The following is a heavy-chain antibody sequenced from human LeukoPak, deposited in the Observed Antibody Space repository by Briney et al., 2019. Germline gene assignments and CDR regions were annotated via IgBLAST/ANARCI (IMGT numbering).Heavy chain of an antibody. J-gene: IGHJ6*02. CDR2: IIPLVGTA. CDR1: GGTFSGYA. CDR3: ARGHYYYAMDV. Sequence: ASVKVSCKASGGTFSGYAISWVRQAPGQGLEWMGGIIPLVGTARYGQGFHGRVTITADESTSTGYMELSSLRAEDTALYYCARGHYYYAMDVWGQGTTVTVSS. V-gene: IGHV1-69*13.